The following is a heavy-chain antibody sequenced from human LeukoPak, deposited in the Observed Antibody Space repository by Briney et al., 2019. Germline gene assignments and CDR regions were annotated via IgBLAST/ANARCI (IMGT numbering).Heavy chain of an antibody. V-gene: IGHV3-23*01. CDR1: GFTFSSYA. J-gene: IGHJ4*02. CDR3: AKGITITFDY. D-gene: IGHD3-10*01. Sequence: PGGSLRLSCAAAGFTFSSYAMSWVRQAQGKGLEWVSAISGGGGSTYYADSVKGRFTISRDNSKNTLYLQMNSLRAEDTAVYYCAKGITITFDYWGQGTLVTVSS. CDR2: ISGGGGST.